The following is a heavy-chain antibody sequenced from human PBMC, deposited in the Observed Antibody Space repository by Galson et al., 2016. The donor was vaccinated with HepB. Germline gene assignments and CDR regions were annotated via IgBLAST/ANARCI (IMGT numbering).Heavy chain of an antibody. J-gene: IGHJ5*02. D-gene: IGHD6-6*01. V-gene: IGHV3-30*03. CDR1: GFTLGSHD. CDR3: ARGSWYGSSSTTDL. CDR2: MSYGGHNK. Sequence: SLRLSCAASGFTLGSHDFHWVRQAPGKGLEWVAAMSYGGHNKDYADSVEGRLTISRDNSENTVYLQMNGMITEDTALYYCARGSWYGSSSTTDLWGQGTLVTVSS.